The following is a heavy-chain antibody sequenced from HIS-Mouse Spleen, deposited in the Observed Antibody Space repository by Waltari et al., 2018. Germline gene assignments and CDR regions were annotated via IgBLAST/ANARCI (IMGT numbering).Heavy chain of an antibody. V-gene: IGHV4-34*01. J-gene: IGHJ3*02. CDR2: IHHTGSN. CDR3: ARFLFAGRQLVTDAFDI. Sequence: QVQLQQWGAGLLKSSETLSPPGAVYGGSFSGYYCSWLRQPPGKGLEWMGEIHHTGSNHEHPSLKRLVTITLDAYKTPFSLKLSSVIAADTAVYYCARFLFAGRQLVTDAFDIWGQGTMVTVSS. D-gene: IGHD1-1*01. CDR1: GGSFSGYY.